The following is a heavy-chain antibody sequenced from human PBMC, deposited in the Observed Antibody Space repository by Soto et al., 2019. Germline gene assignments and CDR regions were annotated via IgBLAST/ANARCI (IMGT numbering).Heavy chain of an antibody. CDR1: GDGFYNYG. CDR3: ARVWYYDSSGYDAFDY. V-gene: IGHV1-18*01. Sequence: QVQLVQSGAEVKKPGASVRVSCTASGDGFYNYGFSWVRQAPGQGLERMGWISAYDGQTNYTKKFQGRVPMTTDTSVSTAYMELRSLRSDDTAGYYCARVWYYDSSGYDAFDYGGLGTLVTVSS. CDR2: ISAYDGQT. J-gene: IGHJ4*02. D-gene: IGHD3-22*01.